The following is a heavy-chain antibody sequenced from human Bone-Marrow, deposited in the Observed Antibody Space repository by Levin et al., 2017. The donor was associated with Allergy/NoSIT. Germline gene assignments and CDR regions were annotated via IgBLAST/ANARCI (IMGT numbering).Heavy chain of an antibody. J-gene: IGHJ4*02. CDR2: ISASGSHI. V-gene: IGHV3-21*01. Sequence: AGGSLRLSCAASGFSFNAYTLSWVRQAPGKGLEWVSSISASGSHIYYADSVRGRFTISRDNAKDSLYLQINILRAEDTAVYYCARDFSAFDYWGQGTLVTVSS. CDR3: ARDFSAFDY. CDR1: GFSFNAYT. D-gene: IGHD2/OR15-2a*01.